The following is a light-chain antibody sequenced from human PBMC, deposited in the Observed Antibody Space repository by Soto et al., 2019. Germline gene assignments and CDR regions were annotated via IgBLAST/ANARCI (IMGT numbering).Light chain of an antibody. CDR1: SSNIGNKY. Sequence: QSVLTQSTSVSAAPGQKVTISCSGSSSNIGNKYVSWYKQLPGTAPKLLVYDNNKRPSGIPDRFSGSKSGTSGTLDISGLQTGDEADYYCATWDGSLPGEVFGGGTQLTVL. J-gene: IGLJ2*01. V-gene: IGLV1-51*01. CDR2: DNN. CDR3: ATWDGSLPGEV.